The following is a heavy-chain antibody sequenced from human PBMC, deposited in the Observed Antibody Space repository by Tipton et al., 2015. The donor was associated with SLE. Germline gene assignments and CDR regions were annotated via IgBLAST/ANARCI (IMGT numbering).Heavy chain of an antibody. Sequence: SLRLFCVASGFTFTSYTMNWVRQAPGKGLEWVSSVSSSTIYTYYADSVKGRFTISRDNAKNSLYLQMDTLRADDTAVYYCVRGEAVTDYWGQGTLVTVSS. CDR2: VSSSTIYT. CDR1: GFTFTSYT. J-gene: IGHJ4*02. D-gene: IGHD6-19*01. V-gene: IGHV3-21*01. CDR3: VRGEAVTDY.